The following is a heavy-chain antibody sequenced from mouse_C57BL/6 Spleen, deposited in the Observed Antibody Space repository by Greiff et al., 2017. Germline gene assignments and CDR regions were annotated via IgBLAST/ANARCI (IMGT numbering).Heavy chain of an antibody. CDR3: ARWGGSSYGFAY. Sequence: EVQLQQSGPELVKPGASVKISCKASGYSFTGYYMNWVKQSPEKSLEWIGEINPSTGGTTYNQKFKAKATLTVDKSSSTAYMQLKSLTSEDSAVYYCARWGGSSYGFAYWGQGTLVTVSA. CDR2: INPSTGGT. V-gene: IGHV1-42*01. J-gene: IGHJ3*01. CDR1: GYSFTGYY. D-gene: IGHD1-1*01.